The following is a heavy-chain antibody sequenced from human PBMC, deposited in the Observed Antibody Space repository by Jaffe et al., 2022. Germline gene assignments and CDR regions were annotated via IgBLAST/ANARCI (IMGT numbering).Heavy chain of an antibody. J-gene: IGHJ6*03. CDR2: IRYDGSNK. Sequence: QVQLVESGGGVVQPGGSLRLSCAASGFTFSSYGMHWVRQAPGKGLEWVAFIRYDGSNKYYADSVKGRFTISRDNSKNTLYLQMNSLRAEDTAVYYCAKDTGRGPYYYYYYYMDVWGKGTTVTVSS. V-gene: IGHV3-30*02. CDR3: AKDTGRGPYYYYYYYMDV. D-gene: IGHD4-17*01. CDR1: GFTFSSYG.